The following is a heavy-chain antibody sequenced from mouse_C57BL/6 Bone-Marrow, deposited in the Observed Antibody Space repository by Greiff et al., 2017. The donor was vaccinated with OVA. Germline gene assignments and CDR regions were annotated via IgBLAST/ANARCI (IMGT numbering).Heavy chain of an antibody. J-gene: IGHJ3*01. CDR2: ISSGGSYT. CDR3: ARPSYYYGSSYPFAY. CDR1: GFTFSSYG. D-gene: IGHD1-1*01. Sequence: EVKVVESGGDLVKPGGSLKLSCAASGFTFSSYGMSWVRQTPDKRLEWVATISSGGSYTYYPDSVKGRFTISIDNAKNTLYLQMSSLKSEDTAMYYCARPSYYYGSSYPFAYWGQGTLVTVSA. V-gene: IGHV5-6*01.